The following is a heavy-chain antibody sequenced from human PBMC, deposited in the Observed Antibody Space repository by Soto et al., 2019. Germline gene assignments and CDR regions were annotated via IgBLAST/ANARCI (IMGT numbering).Heavy chain of an antibody. CDR2: ISYSGST. CDR3: ARHADLYYFDY. CDR1: GGSISSNNYF. V-gene: IGHV4-39*01. J-gene: IGHJ4*02. Sequence: SETLSLTCTVSGGSISSNNYFWGWIRQPPGKGLEWIGSISYSGSTYYNPSLKSRVTISVDTSKNQFSLKLSSVTAADTAVYYCARHADLYYFDYWGQGTLVTVSS.